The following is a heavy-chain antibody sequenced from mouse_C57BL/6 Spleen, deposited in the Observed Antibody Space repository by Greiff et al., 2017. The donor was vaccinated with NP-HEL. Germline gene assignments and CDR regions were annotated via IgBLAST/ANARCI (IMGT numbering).Heavy chain of an antibody. J-gene: IGHJ2*01. CDR2: IYPGSGST. CDR3: AREGPYYSNPYYFDY. CDR1: GYTFTSYW. D-gene: IGHD2-5*01. V-gene: IGHV1-55*01. Sequence: QVQLQQPGAELVKPGASVKMSCKASGYTFTSYWITWVKQRPGQGLEWIGDIYPGSGSTNYNEKFKSKATLTVDTSSSTAYMQLSSLTSEDSAVYYCAREGPYYSNPYYFDYWGQGTTLTVS.